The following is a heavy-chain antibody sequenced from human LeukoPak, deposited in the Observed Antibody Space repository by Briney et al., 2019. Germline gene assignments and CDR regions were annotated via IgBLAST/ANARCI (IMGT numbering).Heavy chain of an antibody. Sequence: RPSGTLSLTCTVSGGSITNFYWSWVRQPPGKRLEWLGFIYYTGSTTYNPSLESRVTISVDTSKNQFSLRLRSVTAADTAVYYCAASRWYFDVWGRGVVVAVSS. V-gene: IGHV4-59*08. CDR2: IYYTGST. CDR3: AASRWYFDV. J-gene: IGHJ2*01. CDR1: GGSITNFY.